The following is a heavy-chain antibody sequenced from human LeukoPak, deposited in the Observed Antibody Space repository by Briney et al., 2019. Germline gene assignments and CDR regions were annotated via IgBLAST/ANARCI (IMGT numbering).Heavy chain of an antibody. D-gene: IGHD3-9*01. J-gene: IGHJ4*02. Sequence: PGGSLRLSCAASGFTFSSYGMDWGSQDPGKGREWVAFIRYDGTNIYYAASVKGRFTISRDNSKNTLYVQMKSLRAEDTAVYYCATGTYYNILTGYSRRRYFEHWGQGTLVTVSS. V-gene: IGHV3-30*02. CDR1: GFTFSSYG. CDR2: IRYDGTNI. CDR3: ATGTYYNILTGYSRRRYFEH.